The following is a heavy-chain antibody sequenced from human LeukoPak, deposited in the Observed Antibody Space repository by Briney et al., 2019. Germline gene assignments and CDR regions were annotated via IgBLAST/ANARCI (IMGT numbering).Heavy chain of an antibody. D-gene: IGHD3-9*01. V-gene: IGHV4-61*01. J-gene: IGHJ4*02. Sequence: PPETLSLTCTVSGGSVSSGSYYWSWIRQPPGKGLEWIGNIHYSGSTKYNPSLKSRVTISVDTSKNQFSLKLSAVTAADTAVYYCARLSDILTGYGYWGQGTLVIVSS. CDR3: ARLSDILTGYGY. CDR2: IHYSGST. CDR1: GGSVSSGSYY.